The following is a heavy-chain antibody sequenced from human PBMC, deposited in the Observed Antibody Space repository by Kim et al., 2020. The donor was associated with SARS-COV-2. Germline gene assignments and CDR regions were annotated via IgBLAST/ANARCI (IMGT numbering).Heavy chain of an antibody. D-gene: IGHD4-17*01. CDR3: ARVREDGDYVFSSIVYYFDY. CDR2: INHSGST. J-gene: IGHJ4*02. Sequence: SETLSLTCAVYGGSFSGYYWSWIRQPPGKGLEWIGEINHSGSTNYNPSLKSRVTISVDTSKNQFSLKLSSVTAADTAVYYCARVREDGDYVFSSIVYYFDYWGQGTLVTVSS. V-gene: IGHV4-34*01. CDR1: GGSFSGYY.